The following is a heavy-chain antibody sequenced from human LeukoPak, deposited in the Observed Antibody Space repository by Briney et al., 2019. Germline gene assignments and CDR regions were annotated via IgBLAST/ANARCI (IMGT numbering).Heavy chain of an antibody. CDR1: GFTFSSYG. Sequence: TGGSLRLSCAASGFTFSSYGMHWVRQAPGKGLEWVAVISYDGSNKYYADSVKGRFTISRDNSKNTLYLQMNSLRAEDTAVYYCAKDGGQKLVFPGMDYWGQGTLVTVSS. V-gene: IGHV3-30*18. J-gene: IGHJ4*02. CDR2: ISYDGSNK. CDR3: AKDGGQKLVFPGMDY. D-gene: IGHD6-13*01.